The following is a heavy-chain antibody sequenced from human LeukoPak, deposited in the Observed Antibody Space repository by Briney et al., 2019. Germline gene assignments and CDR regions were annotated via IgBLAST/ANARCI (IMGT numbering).Heavy chain of an antibody. Sequence: ESSETLSLTCTASGGSISSYYWSWIRQPARKGLEWIGRIYTSGSTNYNPSLKSRVTMSVDTSKNQFSLKLSSVTAADTAVYYCARVFTAAGAPYYFDYWGQGTLVTVSS. CDR2: IYTSGST. J-gene: IGHJ4*02. D-gene: IGHD6-13*01. V-gene: IGHV4-4*07. CDR3: ARVFTAAGAPYYFDY. CDR1: GGSISSYY.